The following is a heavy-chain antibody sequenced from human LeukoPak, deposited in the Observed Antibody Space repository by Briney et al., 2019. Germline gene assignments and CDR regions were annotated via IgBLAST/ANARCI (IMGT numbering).Heavy chain of an antibody. CDR1: ALSLVILA. J-gene: IGHJ6*03. D-gene: IGHD5-18*01. Sequence: PGGSLRLSWSLAALSLVILATRSARQAPGKGLEWVAVISYDGSNKYYADSVKGRLTISRDNYKQTQYLQLNSLKAEDTAVYYCASECVVVGYESERSYYHVDVLGKGTTVTVSS. V-gene: IGHV3-30*04. CDR3: ASECVVVGYESERSYYHVDV. CDR2: ISYDGSNK.